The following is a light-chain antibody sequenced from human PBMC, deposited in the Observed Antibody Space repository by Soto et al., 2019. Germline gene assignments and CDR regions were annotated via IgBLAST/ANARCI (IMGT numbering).Light chain of an antibody. CDR1: SSNIGSNS. CDR2: SDD. CDR3: AVWDETLIEV. J-gene: IGLJ1*01. V-gene: IGLV1-44*01. Sequence: QSVLTQPPSASGTPGQPVTISCSGSSSNIGSNSVNWYQQLPGAAPSLLIYSDDQRPSGVPDRFSGSKSGTSASLAISGLQSEDEADYFCAVWDETLIEVFGTGTQLTVL.